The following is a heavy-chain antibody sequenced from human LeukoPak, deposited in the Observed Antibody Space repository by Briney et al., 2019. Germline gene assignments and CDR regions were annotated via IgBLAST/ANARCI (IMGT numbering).Heavy chain of an antibody. J-gene: IGHJ4*02. CDR2: INAGNGNT. CDR3: AKEAMTTNYYGSGSYIDY. V-gene: IGHV1-3*01. CDR1: GYTFTSYA. D-gene: IGHD3-10*01. Sequence: ASVKVSCKASGYTFTSYAMHWVRQAPGQRLEWMGWINAGNGNTKYSQKFQGRVTITRDTSASTAYMELSSLRSEDTAVYYCAKEAMTTNYYGSGSYIDYWGQGTLVTVSS.